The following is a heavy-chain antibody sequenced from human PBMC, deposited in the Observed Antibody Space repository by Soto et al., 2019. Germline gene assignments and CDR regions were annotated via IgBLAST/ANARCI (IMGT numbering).Heavy chain of an antibody. CDR3: ARDGITIFGVVELDY. J-gene: IGHJ4*02. CDR2: INPSGGST. CDR1: GYTFTSYY. Sequence: QVQLVQSGAEVKKPGASVKVSCKASGYTFTSYYMHWVRQAPGQGLEWMGIINPSGGSTSYAQKFQGRVTMTRDTSTSTVYMELSSLRSEDTAVYYCARDGITIFGVVELDYWGQGTLLTVSA. V-gene: IGHV1-46*03. D-gene: IGHD3-3*01.